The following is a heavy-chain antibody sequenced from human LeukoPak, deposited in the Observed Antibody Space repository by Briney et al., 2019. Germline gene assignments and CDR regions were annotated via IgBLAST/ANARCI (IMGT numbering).Heavy chain of an antibody. V-gene: IGHV4-31*03. CDR2: IYYSGST. CDR1: GGSISSGGYY. J-gene: IGHJ4*02. CDR3: ARAAEEEYFDY. Sequence: SETLSLTCTVSGGSISSGGYYWRWLRQHPGKGLERIGYIYYSGSTYYDPSLKSRVTISVDTSKNQFSLKLSSVTAADTAVYYCARAAEEEYFDYWGQGTLVTVSS.